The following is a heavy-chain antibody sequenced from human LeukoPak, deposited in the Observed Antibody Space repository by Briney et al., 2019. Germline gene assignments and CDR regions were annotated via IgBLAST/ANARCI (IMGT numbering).Heavy chain of an antibody. CDR2: ISGSGGST. CDR3: AKALGGSGSNFDY. J-gene: IGHJ4*02. V-gene: IGHV3-23*01. D-gene: IGHD3-10*01. Sequence: GGSLRLSCAASGFTFSSYAMNWVRQAPGKGLEWVSTISGSGGSTYYADSVKGRFTISRDNSKNTLYLHMNSLRAEDTAVYYCAKALGGSGSNFDYWGQGTLVTVSS. CDR1: GFTFSSYA.